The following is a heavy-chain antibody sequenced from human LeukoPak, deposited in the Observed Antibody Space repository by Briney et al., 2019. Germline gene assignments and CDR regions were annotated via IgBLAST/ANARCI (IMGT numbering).Heavy chain of an antibody. CDR3: TRSTWGPEY. V-gene: IGHV3-11*04. CDR2: ISGHGDTI. D-gene: IGHD7-27*01. CDR1: GFTFTAYY. J-gene: IGHJ4*02. Sequence: GGSLRLSCAASGFTFTAYYMSWIRQAPGKGLEWISHISGHGDTIYYADSVKGRFTISRDNAKNSLYLQMNSLRAEDTAVYYCTRSTWGPEYWGQGTLVTVSS.